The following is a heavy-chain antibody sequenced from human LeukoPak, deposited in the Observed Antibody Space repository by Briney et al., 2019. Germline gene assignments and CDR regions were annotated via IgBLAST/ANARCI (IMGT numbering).Heavy chain of an antibody. D-gene: IGHD3-22*01. J-gene: IGHJ4*02. CDR2: ISGSGLTT. Sequence: TGGSLRLSCAASGFTFSSYAMSWVRQVPRKGLEWVSGISGSGLTTFSADSLMGRFTISRDNSENTLFLQMNGLRAEDTAIYYCAKDGKYDSSGYFYDGYFDSWGQGTLVTVSS. CDR3: AKDGKYDSSGYFYDGYFDS. CDR1: GFTFSSYA. V-gene: IGHV3-23*01.